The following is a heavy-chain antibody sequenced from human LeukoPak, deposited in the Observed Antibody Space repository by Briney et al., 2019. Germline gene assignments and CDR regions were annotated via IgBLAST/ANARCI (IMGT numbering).Heavy chain of an antibody. Sequence: PGGSLRLSCAASGFTFSSYAMSWVRQAPGKGLEWVSGISGSGGSTYYAESVKGRCTISRDNSKKTLFLQMNSLRAEDTAVYYCARRILTGYYKDYAFDIWGQGTMVTVSS. D-gene: IGHD3-9*01. J-gene: IGHJ3*02. CDR1: GFTFSSYA. V-gene: IGHV3-23*01. CDR3: ARRILTGYYKDYAFDI. CDR2: ISGSGGST.